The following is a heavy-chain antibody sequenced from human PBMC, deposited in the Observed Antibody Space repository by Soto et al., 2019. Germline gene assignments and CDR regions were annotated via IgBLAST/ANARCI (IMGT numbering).Heavy chain of an antibody. CDR1: GITFSGSA. V-gene: IGHV3-73*01. J-gene: IGHJ6*02. CDR3: TRLKDTAMVTLNYYYYYGMDV. D-gene: IGHD5-18*01. Sequence: GGSLRLSCAASGITFSGSAMHWVRQASGKGLEWVGRIRSKANSYATAYAASVKGRFTISRDDSKNTAYLQMNSLKTEDTAVYYCTRLKDTAMVTLNYYYYYGMDVWGQGTTVTVSS. CDR2: IRSKANSYAT.